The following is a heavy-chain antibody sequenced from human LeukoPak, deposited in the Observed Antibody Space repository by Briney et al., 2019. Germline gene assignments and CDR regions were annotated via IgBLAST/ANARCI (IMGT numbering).Heavy chain of an antibody. J-gene: IGHJ4*02. CDR1: GFTFSSYA. Sequence: GGSLRLSCAASGFTFSSYAMHWVRQAPGKGLEYVSAISSNGGSTYYANSVKGRFTISRDNSKNTLYLQMGSLRAEDMAVYYCARVQGYCSGGSCSGYYFDYWGQGTLVTVSS. CDR2: ISSNGGST. CDR3: ARVQGYCSGGSCSGYYFDY. V-gene: IGHV3-64*01. D-gene: IGHD2-15*01.